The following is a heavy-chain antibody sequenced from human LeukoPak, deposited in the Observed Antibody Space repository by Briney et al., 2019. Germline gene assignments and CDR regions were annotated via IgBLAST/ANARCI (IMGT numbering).Heavy chain of an antibody. CDR1: GFTFSSYG. J-gene: IGHJ4*02. D-gene: IGHD5-12*01. CDR2: IWYDGSNK. V-gene: IGHV3-33*01. Sequence: PGGSLRLSCAASGFTFSSYGMHWGRQAPGKGLEWVAVIWYDGSNKYYADSVKGRFTISRDNSKNTLYLQMNSLRAEDTAVYYCARADIVATTHFDYWGQGTLVTVSS. CDR3: ARADIVATTHFDY.